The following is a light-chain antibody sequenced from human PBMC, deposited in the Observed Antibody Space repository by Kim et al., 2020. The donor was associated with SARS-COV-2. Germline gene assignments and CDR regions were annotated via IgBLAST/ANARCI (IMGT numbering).Light chain of an antibody. CDR3: SSYTSSSSVV. CDR1: SSDVGGYAY. J-gene: IGLJ3*02. CDR2: DVN. Sequence: GQSITFSCPGTSSDVGGYAYVSWYQQHSGKAPKLMIYDVNYRPSGVSNRFSGSKSGNTASLTISGLQAEDEADYYCSSYTSSSSVVFGGGTQLTVL. V-gene: IGLV2-14*03.